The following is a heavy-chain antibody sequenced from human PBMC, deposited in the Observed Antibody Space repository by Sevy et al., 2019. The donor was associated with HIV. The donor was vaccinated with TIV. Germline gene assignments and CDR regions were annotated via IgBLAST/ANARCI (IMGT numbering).Heavy chain of an antibody. J-gene: IGHJ6*02. V-gene: IGHV1-18*01. D-gene: IGHD3-3*01. CDR2: ISDYYGDT. CDR3: ARKVFVSDRHFYSGMDV. CDR1: GYSFRNYG. Sequence: ASVKVSCKASGYSFRNYGISWVRQAPGQGLEWMGWISDYYGDTDYAQNFQGRLTMTTDTSTSTAYMELRSLRSDDTAVYFCARKVFVSDRHFYSGMDVWGQGTTVTVSS.